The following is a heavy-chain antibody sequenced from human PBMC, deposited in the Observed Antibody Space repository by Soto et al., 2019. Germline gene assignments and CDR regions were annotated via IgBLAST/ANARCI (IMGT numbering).Heavy chain of an antibody. CDR1: GGSISSGDYY. V-gene: IGHV4-30-4*01. D-gene: IGHD1-26*01. CDR3: ARGNSGGSRPTYGMDV. J-gene: IGHJ6*02. CDR2: IYYSGST. Sequence: QVQLQESGPGLVKPSQTLSLTCTVSGGSISSGDYYWSWIRQPPGKGLEWIGYIYYSGSTYYNPSLKCRVTISVDTSKNQFSLKLSSVTAADTAVYYCARGNSGGSRPTYGMDVWGQGTTVTVSS.